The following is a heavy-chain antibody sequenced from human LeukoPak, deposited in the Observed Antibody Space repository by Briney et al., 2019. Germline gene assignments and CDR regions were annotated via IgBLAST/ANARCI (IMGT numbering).Heavy chain of an antibody. CDR1: GFTFSSYA. J-gene: IGHJ4*02. CDR3: AKSTYDFWSGYYLYYFDY. Sequence: GGSLRLSCAAAGFTFSSYAMGWVRQAPGKGLEWVSSISGSGGSTYYADSVKGRFTISRDNSKNTLYLQMNSLRAEDTAVYYCAKSTYDFWSGYYLYYFDYWGQGTLVTVSS. CDR2: ISGSGGST. D-gene: IGHD3-3*01. V-gene: IGHV3-23*01.